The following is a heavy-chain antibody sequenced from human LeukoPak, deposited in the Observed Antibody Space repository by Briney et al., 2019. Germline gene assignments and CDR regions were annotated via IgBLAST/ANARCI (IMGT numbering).Heavy chain of an antibody. CDR1: GYTLTELS. Sequence: ASVKVSCKVSGYTLTELSMHWVRQAPGKGLEWMGGFDPEDGETIYAQKFQGRVTMTEDTSTDTAYMELSSLRSEDTAVYYCATATVLRFLEWLFDCWGQGTLVTVSS. CDR2: FDPEDGET. CDR3: ATATVLRFLEWLFDC. D-gene: IGHD3-3*01. V-gene: IGHV1-24*01. J-gene: IGHJ4*02.